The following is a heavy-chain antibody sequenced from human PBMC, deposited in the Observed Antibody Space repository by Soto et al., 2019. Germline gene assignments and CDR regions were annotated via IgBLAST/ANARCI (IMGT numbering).Heavy chain of an antibody. CDR3: ARDRLLPTSTSYYYYGMDV. CDR1: GGSISSGDYY. V-gene: IGHV4-30-4*01. J-gene: IGHJ6*02. D-gene: IGHD1-1*01. CDR2: IYYSGST. Sequence: TSETLSLTCTVSGGSISSGDYYWSWIRQPPGKGLEWIGYIYYSGSTYYNPSLKSRVTISVDTSKNQFSLKLSSVTAADTAVYYCARDRLLPTSTSYYYYGMDVWGQGTTVT.